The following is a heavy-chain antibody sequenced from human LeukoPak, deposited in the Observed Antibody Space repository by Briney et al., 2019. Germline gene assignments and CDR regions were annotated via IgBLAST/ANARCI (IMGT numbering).Heavy chain of an antibody. J-gene: IGHJ4*02. Sequence: GGSLRLSCAASGFSFSDYYMSWIRQAPGKGLEWVSYISSSSSYTDYADSVKGRFTISRVNAKNSLYLQMNSLRAEDTAVYYCARDLGYDILTGYLDYWGQGTLVTVSS. D-gene: IGHD3-9*01. CDR2: ISSSSSYT. CDR3: ARDLGYDILTGYLDY. CDR1: GFSFSDYY. V-gene: IGHV3-11*06.